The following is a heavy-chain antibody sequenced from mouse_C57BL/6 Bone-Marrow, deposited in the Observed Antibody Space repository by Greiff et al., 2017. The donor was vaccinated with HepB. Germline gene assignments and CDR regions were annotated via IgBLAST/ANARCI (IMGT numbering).Heavy chain of an antibody. CDR3: AIRTLLADYYAIAY. J-gene: IGHJ4*01. V-gene: IGHV2-9*01. CDR2: IWGGGST. CDR1: GFSLTSYG. Sequence: QLQLKESGPGLVAPSPSLSITCPVSGFSLTSYGVDWVRQPPGTGLEWLGVIWGGGSTNYNSALMSRLSISKDNSKSQVFLKMNSLQTDDTAMYYCAIRTLLADYYAIAYSSQGTSVTVSS.